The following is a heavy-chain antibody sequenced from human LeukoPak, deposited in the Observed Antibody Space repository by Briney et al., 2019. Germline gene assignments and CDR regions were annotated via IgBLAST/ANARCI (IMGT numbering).Heavy chain of an antibody. CDR3: ARKYSGYCSGGSCYSHFDY. D-gene: IGHD2-15*01. J-gene: IGHJ4*02. CDR2: INPNSSGT. Sequence: GASVKVSCKASGYTFTGYYMHWVRQAPGQGLEWMGWINPNSSGTNYAQKFQGRVTMTRDTSISTAYMELSRLRSDDTAVYYCARKYSGYCSGGSCYSHFDYWGQGTLVTVSS. CDR1: GYTFTGYY. V-gene: IGHV1-2*02.